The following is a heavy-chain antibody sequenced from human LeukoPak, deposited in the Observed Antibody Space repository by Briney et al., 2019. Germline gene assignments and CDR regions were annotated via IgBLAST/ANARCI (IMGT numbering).Heavy chain of an antibody. Sequence: GASVKVSCKASGYTFTSYGISWVRQAPGQGLEWMGWISAYNGNTNYAQRLQGRVTMTTDTSTSTTYMELRSLRSDDMAVYYCARRGVPAATNYFDYWGQGTLVTVSS. J-gene: IGHJ4*02. V-gene: IGHV1-18*03. D-gene: IGHD2-2*01. CDR2: ISAYNGNT. CDR3: ARRGVPAATNYFDY. CDR1: GYTFTSYG.